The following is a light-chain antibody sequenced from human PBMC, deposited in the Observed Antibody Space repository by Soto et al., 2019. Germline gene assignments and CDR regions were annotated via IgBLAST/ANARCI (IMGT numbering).Light chain of an antibody. J-gene: IGLJ2*01. CDR1: SSDVGGYAY. Sequence: QSALTQPASVSGSPGQSITISCTGSSSDVGGYAYVCWYQQYPGKAPKLIIYAVTDRPSGVSNRFSGSKSGNTASLIISGLQAEDEADYYCSSYTTSSTVIFGGGTKLTVL. CDR3: SSYTTSSTVI. CDR2: AVT. V-gene: IGLV2-14*03.